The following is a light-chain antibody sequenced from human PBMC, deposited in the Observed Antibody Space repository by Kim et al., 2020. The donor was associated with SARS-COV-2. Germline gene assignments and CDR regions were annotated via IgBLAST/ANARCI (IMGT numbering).Light chain of an antibody. CDR3: ASRDSRDNHFV. Sequence: SSELTQDPAVSVVLGQTVRVTCQGDTLRNYFASWYQQKPGQAPVLVIYGKNNRPSGIPDRFSGSSSGNTASLTITGTQAEDEAAYFCASRDSRDNHFVFG. CDR1: TLRNYF. J-gene: IGLJ1*01. CDR2: GKN. V-gene: IGLV3-19*01.